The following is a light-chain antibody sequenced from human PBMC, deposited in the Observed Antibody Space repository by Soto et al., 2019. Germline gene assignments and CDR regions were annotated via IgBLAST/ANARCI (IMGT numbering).Light chain of an antibody. CDR3: QQSYTTPYT. V-gene: IGKV1-39*01. Sequence: DIQMTQSPSSLSASVGDRVTITCRASQSISNFLNWYQQKPGKAPELLIYAASSLHSGVPSRFSGSGSGTNFTLTISSLQPEDFATYSRQQSYTTPYTFGQGTKLEIK. CDR2: AAS. CDR1: QSISNF. J-gene: IGKJ2*01.